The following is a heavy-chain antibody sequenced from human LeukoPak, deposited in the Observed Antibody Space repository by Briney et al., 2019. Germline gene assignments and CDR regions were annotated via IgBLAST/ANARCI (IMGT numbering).Heavy chain of an antibody. CDR1: GFTVSSTY. D-gene: IGHD6-13*01. V-gene: IGHV3-30-3*01. CDR3: ARGHYSSSWDFDY. CDR2: ISYDGSNK. Sequence: GGSLRLSCAASGFTVSSTYMSWVRQAPGKGLEWVAVISYDGSNKYYADSVKGRFTISRDNSKNTLYLQMNSLRAEDTAVYYCARGHYSSSWDFDYWGQGTLVTVSS. J-gene: IGHJ4*02.